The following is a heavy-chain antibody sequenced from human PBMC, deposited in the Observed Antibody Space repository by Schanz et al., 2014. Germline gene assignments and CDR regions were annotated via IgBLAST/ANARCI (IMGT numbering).Heavy chain of an antibody. CDR1: GFTFSNHA. D-gene: IGHD3-9*01. Sequence: EVHLLESGGGLVQPGGSLRLSCAASGFTFSNHALSWVRQAPGKGLEWVSGIGGSGDSTHYADSVKGRFIISRDNSKNTLYLQVNGLRAEDTAVYYCAKHVRSLTGNDYWGQGTLVTVSS. CDR2: IGGSGDST. V-gene: IGHV3-23*01. CDR3: AKHVRSLTGNDY. J-gene: IGHJ4*02.